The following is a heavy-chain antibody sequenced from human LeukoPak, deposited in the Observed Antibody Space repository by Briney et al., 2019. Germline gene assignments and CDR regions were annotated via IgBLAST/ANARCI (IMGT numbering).Heavy chain of an antibody. CDR3: ARSPIRFLEWLLVYYFDY. CDR1: GGTFSSYA. V-gene: IGHV1-69*05. D-gene: IGHD3-3*01. CDR2: IIPIFGTA. Sequence: SVKVSCKASGGTFSSYAISWVRQAPGQGLEWMGGIIPIFGTANDAQKFQGRVTITTDESTSTAYMELSSLRSEDTAVYYCARSPIRFLEWLLVYYFDYWGQGTLVTVSS. J-gene: IGHJ4*02.